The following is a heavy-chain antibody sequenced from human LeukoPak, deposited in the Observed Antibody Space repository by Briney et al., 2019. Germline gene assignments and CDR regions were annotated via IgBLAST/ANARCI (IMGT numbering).Heavy chain of an antibody. V-gene: IGHV4-61*02. CDR2: IYTSGST. Sequence: PSQTLSLTCTVSGASINSGAYYWSWIRQPAGRGLEWFWRIYTSGSTNYNPSLKNRVTIPVDTSKNQFSLKLSSVTAADTAVYYCASGFKYRGSSWSGYYYYMDVWGKGTTVTVSS. D-gene: IGHD6-6*01. J-gene: IGHJ6*03. CDR3: ASGFKYRGSSWSGYYYYMDV. CDR1: GASINSGAYY.